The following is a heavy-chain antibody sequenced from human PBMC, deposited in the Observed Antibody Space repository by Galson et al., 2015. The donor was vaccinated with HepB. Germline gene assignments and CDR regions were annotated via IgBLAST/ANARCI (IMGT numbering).Heavy chain of an antibody. CDR1: GYTFTSYA. J-gene: IGHJ3*02. V-gene: IGHV1-3*01. D-gene: IGHD3-22*01. Sequence: SVKVSCKASGYTFTSYAMHWVRQAPGQRLEWMGWINAGNGNTKYSQKFQGRVTITRDTSASTAYMELSSLRSEDTAVYYCARFLMREYSYEDYYDSSGYYYEAFDIWGQGTMVTVSS. CDR3: ARFLMREYSYEDYYDSSGYYYEAFDI. CDR2: INAGNGNT.